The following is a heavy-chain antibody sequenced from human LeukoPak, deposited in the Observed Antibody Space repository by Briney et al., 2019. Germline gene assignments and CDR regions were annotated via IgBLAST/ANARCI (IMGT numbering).Heavy chain of an antibody. CDR2: ISWNSGSI. CDR1: GFTFDDYA. J-gene: IGHJ4*02. Sequence: GRSLRLSCAASGFTFDDYAMHWVRQAPGKGLEWVSGISWNSGSIGYADSVKGRFTISRDNAKNSLYLQMNSLRAEDTALYYCAKGYSSGYYYVRDWGQGTLVTASS. D-gene: IGHD3-22*01. CDR3: AKGYSSGYYYVRD. V-gene: IGHV3-9*01.